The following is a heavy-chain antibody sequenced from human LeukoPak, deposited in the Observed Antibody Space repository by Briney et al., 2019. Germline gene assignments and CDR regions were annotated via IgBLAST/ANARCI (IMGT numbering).Heavy chain of an antibody. CDR1: GGSINTYY. V-gene: IGHV4-59*01. J-gene: IGHJ4*02. CDR3: ARESSGSIWRHYFDY. CDR2: IYYSGST. D-gene: IGHD6-13*01. Sequence: SETLSLTCTVSGGSINTYYWSRIRQPPGKGLEWIGYIYYSGSTNYNPSLKSPVTISVDTSKNQFSLKLNSVSATDTAVYYCARESSGSIWRHYFDYWGQGTLVTVSS.